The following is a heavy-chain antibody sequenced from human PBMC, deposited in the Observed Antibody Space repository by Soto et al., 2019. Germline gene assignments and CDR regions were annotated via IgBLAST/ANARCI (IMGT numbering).Heavy chain of an antibody. CDR2: ISGSGTTT. V-gene: IGHV3-23*01. J-gene: IGHJ4*02. D-gene: IGHD1-26*01. CDR1: GFTFSNSA. CDR3: AKNPSGSYNYVHFDY. Sequence: PGVSLRLSCATSGFTFSNSAMSWVRQAPGKGLECVSSISGSGTTTYYADSVKGRFTISRDSSKNTLYLQMNSLRAEDTAVYYCAKNPSGSYNYVHFDYWGQGALVTVSS.